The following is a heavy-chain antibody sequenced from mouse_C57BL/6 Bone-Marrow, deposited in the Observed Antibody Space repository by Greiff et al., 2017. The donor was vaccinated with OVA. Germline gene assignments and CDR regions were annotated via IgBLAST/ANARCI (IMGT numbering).Heavy chain of an antibody. V-gene: IGHV1-72*01. CDR3: ARGAVVAPDAMDY. D-gene: IGHD1-1*01. CDR1: GYTFTSYW. J-gene: IGHJ4*01. CDR2: IDPNSGGT. Sequence: QVQLQQPGAELVKPGASVKLSCKASGYTFTSYWMHWVKQRPGRGLEWIGRIDPNSGGTKYNEKFKSKATLTVDKPYSTAYMQLSSLKSEDSADYYCARGAVVAPDAMDYWGQGTSVTVSS.